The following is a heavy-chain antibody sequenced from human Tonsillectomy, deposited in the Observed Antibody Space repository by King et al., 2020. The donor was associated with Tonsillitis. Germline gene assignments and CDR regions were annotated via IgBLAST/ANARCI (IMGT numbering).Heavy chain of an antibody. D-gene: IGHD3-22*01. J-gene: IGHJ3*02. CDR3: ARQDYDGGTFDI. CDR1: GFTFSSYS. CDR2: ISSSSSYM. Sequence: VQLVESGGGLVKPGGSLRLSCAASGFTFSSYSMNWVRQAPGKGLEWVSSISSSSSYMFYADSVKCRFTVSRDNAKNSLYLQMNSLRAEDTAVYYCARQDYDGGTFDIWGQGTMVTVSS. V-gene: IGHV3-21*01.